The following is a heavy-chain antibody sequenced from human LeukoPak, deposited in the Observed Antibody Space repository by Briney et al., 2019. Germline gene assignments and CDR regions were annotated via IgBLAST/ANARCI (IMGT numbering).Heavy chain of an antibody. CDR2: ISGSGGST. CDR1: GFTFSSYG. Sequence: GGSLRLSCAASGFTFSSYGMSWVRQAPGQGLEWVSAISGSGGSTYYADSVKGRFTISRDNSKNTLYLQMNSLRAEDTAVYYCAKDKVTMVRGVIIEDAFDIWGQGTMVTVSS. CDR3: AKDKVTMVRGVIIEDAFDI. J-gene: IGHJ3*02. D-gene: IGHD3-10*01. V-gene: IGHV3-23*01.